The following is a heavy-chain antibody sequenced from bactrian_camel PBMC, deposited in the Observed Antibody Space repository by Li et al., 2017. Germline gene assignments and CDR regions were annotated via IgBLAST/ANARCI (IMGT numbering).Heavy chain of an antibody. V-gene: IGHV3S40*01. Sequence: VQLVESGGALVQPGGSLRLSCVASGYIWSSNCITWFRQAPGKEREGVASILPGSGATIYVDSVKGRFTISQDKAMNTVYLQMSRLKPEDTAMYYCAASTNPYYSRCNYVSWGQGTQVTVS. CDR3: AASTNPYYSRCNYVS. CDR2: ILPGSGAT. D-gene: IGHD4*01. CDR1: GYIWSSNC. J-gene: IGHJ4*01.